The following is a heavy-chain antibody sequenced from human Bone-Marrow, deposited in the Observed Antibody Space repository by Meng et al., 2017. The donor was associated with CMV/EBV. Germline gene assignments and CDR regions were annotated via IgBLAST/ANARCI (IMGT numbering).Heavy chain of an antibody. V-gene: IGHV1-2*02. CDR1: GGTFTGYY. Sequence: ASVKVSCKASGGTFTGYYMHWVRQAPGQGLEWMGWINPNSGGTNYAQKFQGRVTMTRDTSISTAYMELSRLRSDDTAVYYCAREPTFGPTTYYFDYWGQGTLVTVSS. CDR2: INPNSGGT. J-gene: IGHJ4*02. CDR3: AREPTFGPTTYYFDY. D-gene: IGHD3-16*01.